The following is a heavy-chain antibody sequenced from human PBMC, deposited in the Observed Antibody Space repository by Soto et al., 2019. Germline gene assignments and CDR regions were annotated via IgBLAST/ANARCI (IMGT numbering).Heavy chain of an antibody. CDR1: GGTFSSYT. CDR2: IIPILGIA. Sequence: QVQLVQSGAEVKKPGSSVKVSCKASGGTFSSYTISWVRQAPGQGLEWMGRIIPILGIANYAQKFQGRVTITADKSTRTAYMELSSLRSEDTAVYYCAAWGGAYCGGDCYSNWYFDLWGRGTLVTVSS. J-gene: IGHJ2*01. D-gene: IGHD2-21*02. V-gene: IGHV1-69*02. CDR3: AAWGGAYCGGDCYSNWYFDL.